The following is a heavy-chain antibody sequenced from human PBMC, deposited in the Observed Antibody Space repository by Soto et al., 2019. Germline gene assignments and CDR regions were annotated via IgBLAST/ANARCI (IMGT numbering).Heavy chain of an antibody. D-gene: IGHD5-12*01. V-gene: IGHV4-59*08. Sequence: TSETLSLTCTVSGGSISSYYWSWIRQPPGKGLEWIGYIYYSGSTNYNPSLKSRVTISVDTSKNQFSLKLSSVTAADTAVYYCARLEYSGYDIRYNWFDPWGQGTLVTVSS. CDR3: ARLEYSGYDIRYNWFDP. J-gene: IGHJ5*02. CDR1: GGSISSYY. CDR2: IYYSGST.